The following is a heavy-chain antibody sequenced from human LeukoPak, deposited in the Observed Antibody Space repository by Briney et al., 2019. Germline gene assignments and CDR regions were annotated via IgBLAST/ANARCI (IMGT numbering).Heavy chain of an antibody. V-gene: IGHV4-59*11. CDR3: AREREYSSSIDP. CDR2: IYYSGST. J-gene: IGHJ5*02. Sequence: SETLSLTCTVSGGSISNHYWSWIRQPPGKGLEWIGYIYYSGSTNYNPSLKSRVTISVDTSKNQFSLKLSSVTAADTAVYYCAREREYSSSIDPWGQGTLVTVSS. D-gene: IGHD6-13*01. CDR1: GGSISNHY.